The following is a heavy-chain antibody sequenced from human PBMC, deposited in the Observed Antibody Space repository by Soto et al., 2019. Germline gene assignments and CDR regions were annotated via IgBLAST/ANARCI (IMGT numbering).Heavy chain of an antibody. CDR2: INPNSGGT. J-gene: IGHJ4*02. D-gene: IGHD4-17*01. CDR1: GYTFTGYY. Sequence: ASVKVSCKASGYTFTGYYMHWVRQAPGQGLEWMGWINPNSGGTNYAQKFQGWVTMTRDTSTNTAYMELRSLRSDDTAVYYCASWAGQVRDFGGPYDYWGQGTLVTVSS. CDR3: ASWAGQVRDFGGPYDY. V-gene: IGHV1-2*04.